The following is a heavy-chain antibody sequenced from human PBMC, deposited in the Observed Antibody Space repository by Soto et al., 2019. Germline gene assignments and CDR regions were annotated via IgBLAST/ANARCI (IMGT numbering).Heavy chain of an antibody. V-gene: IGHV4-4*02. D-gene: IGHD3-22*01. CDR3: ARVSKDASGYYYGAFDI. Sequence: SETLSLTSGVSGDSITSTSYWSWVRQPPGKGLEWIGEIYHSGGTNSNPSLKSRVTMSVDKSKNQFSLRLSSVTAADTALYYCARVSKDASGYYYGAFDIWGQGTMVTVSS. CDR2: IYHSGGT. J-gene: IGHJ3*02. CDR1: GDSITSTSY.